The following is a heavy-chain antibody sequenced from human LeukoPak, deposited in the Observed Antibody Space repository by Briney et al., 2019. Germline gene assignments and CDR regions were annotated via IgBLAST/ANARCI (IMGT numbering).Heavy chain of an antibody. J-gene: IGHJ6*02. D-gene: IGHD3-3*01. CDR3: AKGPRDYDFWSGLYYGMDV. CDR2: IYSGGST. V-gene: IGHV3-53*01. Sequence: PGGSLRLSCAASGFTVSSNYMSWVRQAPGKGLEWVSVIYSGGSTYYADSVKGRFTISRDNSKNTLYLQMNSLRAEDTAVYYCAKGPRDYDFWSGLYYGMDVWGQGTTVTVSS. CDR1: GFTVSSNY.